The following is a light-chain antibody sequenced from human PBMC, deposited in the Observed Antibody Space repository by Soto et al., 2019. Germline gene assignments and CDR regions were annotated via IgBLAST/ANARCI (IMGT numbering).Light chain of an antibody. Sequence: EIVLTQSAGTLSLSAGERATLSCETSQSRGSNFLAWYQHKPGQAPRLLIYASSNRATGIPDRFSGSASGTDFTLTINRLEPEDFAVYYCQLYGISPHFGQGTRLEIK. CDR3: QLYGISPH. CDR2: ASS. J-gene: IGKJ5*01. CDR1: QSRGSNF. V-gene: IGKV3-20*01.